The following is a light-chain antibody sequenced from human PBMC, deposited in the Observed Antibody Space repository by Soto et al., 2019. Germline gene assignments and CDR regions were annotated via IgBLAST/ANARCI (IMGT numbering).Light chain of an antibody. V-gene: IGLV1-44*01. CDR3: AAWDDSLGGRVL. J-gene: IGLJ2*01. Sequence: QSVLTQPPSASATPGQRVTISCSGSSSNIGSNTVNWYQQLPGTAPKLLIYSNNVRPSGVPDRFSGSISGTSASLAISGLQSEDEADYYCAAWDDSLGGRVLFGGGTQLTVL. CDR2: SNN. CDR1: SSNIGSNT.